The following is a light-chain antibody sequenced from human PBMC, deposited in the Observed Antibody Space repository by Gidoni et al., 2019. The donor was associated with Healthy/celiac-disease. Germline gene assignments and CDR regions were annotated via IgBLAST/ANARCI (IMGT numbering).Light chain of an antibody. J-gene: IGKJ1*01. CDR1: KSVSSSY. CDR3: QQYGSSPPWA. V-gene: IGKV3-20*01. Sequence: EIVLTQSPGTLSFSPGERATLSCRASKSVSSSYLAWYQQKPGQAPRLLIYGASSRATGIPDRFSGSGSGTDFTLTISRLEPEDFAVYYCQQYGSSPPWAFGQGTKLEIK. CDR2: GAS.